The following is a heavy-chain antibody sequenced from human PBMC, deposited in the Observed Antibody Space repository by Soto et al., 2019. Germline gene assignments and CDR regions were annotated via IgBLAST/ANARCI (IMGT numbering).Heavy chain of an antibody. CDR1: GGSFSGYY. Sequence: ETLSLTCAVYGGSFSGYYWSWIRQPPGKGLEWIGEINHSGSTNYNPSLKSRVTISVDTSKNQFSLKLSSVTAADTAVYYCARGPTPRIAADGWYFDYGVQGPLV. CDR3: ARGPTPRIAADGWYFDY. V-gene: IGHV4-34*01. J-gene: IGHJ4*02. CDR2: INHSGST. D-gene: IGHD6-13*01.